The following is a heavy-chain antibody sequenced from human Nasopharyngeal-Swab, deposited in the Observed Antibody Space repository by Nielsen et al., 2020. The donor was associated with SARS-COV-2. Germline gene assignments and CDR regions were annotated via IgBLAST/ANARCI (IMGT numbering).Heavy chain of an antibody. Sequence: ASVKVSCKVSGYTLTDSSMHWVRQAPGKGLEWMGRFDPENGETIYAQNFQGRVTMTEDTSTDTAYMELSSLRSEDTAVYYCARVGESDYYDSSGYYHYWGQGTLVTVSS. J-gene: IGHJ4*02. CDR2: FDPENGET. V-gene: IGHV1-24*01. CDR3: ARVGESDYYDSSGYYHY. D-gene: IGHD3-22*01. CDR1: GYTLTDSS.